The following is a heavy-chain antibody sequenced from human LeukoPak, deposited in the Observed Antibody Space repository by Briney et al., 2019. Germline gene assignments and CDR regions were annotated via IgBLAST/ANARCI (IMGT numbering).Heavy chain of an antibody. CDR1: GFTFSSYA. Sequence: GGSLRLSCAASGFTFSSYAMHWVRQAPGKGLEWVAVISYDGSNKHYADSVQGRFTISRDNSKSTLCLQMNSLRAEDTAVYYCAKQLGYCSDGSCYFPYWGQGTLVTVSS. CDR2: ISYDGSNK. CDR3: AKQLGYCSDGSCYFPY. D-gene: IGHD2-15*01. V-gene: IGHV3-30-3*02. J-gene: IGHJ4*02.